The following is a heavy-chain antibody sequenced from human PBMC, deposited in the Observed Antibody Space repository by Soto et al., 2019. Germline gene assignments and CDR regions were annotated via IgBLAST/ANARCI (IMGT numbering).Heavy chain of an antibody. CDR2: INPNSGGT. CDR1: GYTFTGYY. V-gene: IGHV1-2*02. D-gene: IGHD5-12*01. J-gene: IGHJ4*02. Sequence: ASVKVSCKASGYTFTGYYMHWVRQAPGQGLEWMGWINPNSGGTNYAQKFQGRVTMTRDTSISTAYMELSRLRSDDTAVYYCARDPEEYSCYDLPARQFFDYWGQGTLVTVSS. CDR3: ARDPEEYSCYDLPARQFFDY.